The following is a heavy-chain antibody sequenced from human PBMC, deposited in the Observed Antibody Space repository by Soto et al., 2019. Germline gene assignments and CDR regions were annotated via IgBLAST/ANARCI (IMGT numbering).Heavy chain of an antibody. CDR3: ARYSSSPGSCH. Sequence: ASVKVSCKASGYVFTNYYIHWVRQAPGQGLEWMGIIKTAGGDTNYAQKFRGRVTMTRDTSTSTAYMELSSLRSEDTAVYYCARYSSSPGSCHWGQGTLVTVSS. CDR2: IKTAGGDT. D-gene: IGHD6-6*01. CDR1: GYVFTNYY. J-gene: IGHJ4*02. V-gene: IGHV1-46*01.